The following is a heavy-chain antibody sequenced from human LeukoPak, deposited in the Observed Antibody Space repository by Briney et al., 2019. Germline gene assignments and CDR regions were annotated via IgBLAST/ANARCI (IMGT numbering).Heavy chain of an antibody. CDR2: IKEDESAK. D-gene: IGHD1-26*01. Sequence: PGGSLRLSCAASGFTFRSYWMAWVRQAPGKGLEWVANIKEDESAKHQADSVKGRFTISRDNAQNSVYLQMSSLRGEDTAVYYCARDVGGSLDYWGQGTPVTVSS. J-gene: IGHJ4*02. CDR1: GFTFRSYW. V-gene: IGHV3-7*01. CDR3: ARDVGGSLDY.